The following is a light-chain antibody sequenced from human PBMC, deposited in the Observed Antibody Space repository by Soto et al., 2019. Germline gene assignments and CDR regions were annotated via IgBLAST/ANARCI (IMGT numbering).Light chain of an antibody. J-gene: IGKJ2*01. V-gene: IGKV3-20*01. CDR1: QGVGSSY. CDR3: QQYGSSPYT. Sequence: EIVLTQSPGTLSLSPGERATLSCRAGQGVGSSYLAWYQQKPGQAPRLLIYGASSRATGIPDRFSGSGSGTDFTLTISRLEPEDFAVYYCQQYGSSPYTFGQGTKLEIK. CDR2: GAS.